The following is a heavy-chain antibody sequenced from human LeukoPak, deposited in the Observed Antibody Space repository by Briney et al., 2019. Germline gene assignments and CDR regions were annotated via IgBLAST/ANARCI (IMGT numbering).Heavy chain of an antibody. CDR3: SRSQFDY. Sequence: PGGSLRLSCAASGFPLSGYSMNWVRQAPGKGPECISYISSTSTTIYYAASVKGRFTASRDNAKNALYLQMNSLRAEDTATYFCSRSQFDYWGQGVLVTVSS. V-gene: IGHV3-48*01. CDR2: ISSTSTTI. J-gene: IGHJ4*02. CDR1: GFPLSGYS.